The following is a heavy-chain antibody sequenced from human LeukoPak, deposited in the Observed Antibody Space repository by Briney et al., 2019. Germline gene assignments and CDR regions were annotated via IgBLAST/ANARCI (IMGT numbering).Heavy chain of an antibody. Sequence: GGSLRLSCAASGFTFSSYWMHWVRQAPGKGLERVANIKEDGSVKYYLDSVKGRFTISRDNAKSSLYLQMNSLRAEDTAVYYCAREIIGGAFFLDYWGQGTLVTVSS. V-gene: IGHV3-7*01. CDR2: IKEDGSVK. D-gene: IGHD1-26*01. J-gene: IGHJ4*02. CDR3: AREIIGGAFFLDY. CDR1: GFTFSSYW.